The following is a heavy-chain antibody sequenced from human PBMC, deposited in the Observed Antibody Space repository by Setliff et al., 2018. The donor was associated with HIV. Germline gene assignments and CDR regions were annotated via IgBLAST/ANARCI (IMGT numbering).Heavy chain of an antibody. J-gene: IGHJ4*02. CDR2: MNPNSGNT. D-gene: IGHD3-3*01. V-gene: IGHV1-8*02. Sequence: ASVKVSCKASGYTFTNYDINWVRQATGQGLEWMGRMNPNSGNTNFAQNFQGRVTMTRDTSLRTAYMELSSLTSDDTAMYYCARGDLDYWGQGTLVTVSS. CDR3: ARGDLDY. CDR1: GYTFTNYD.